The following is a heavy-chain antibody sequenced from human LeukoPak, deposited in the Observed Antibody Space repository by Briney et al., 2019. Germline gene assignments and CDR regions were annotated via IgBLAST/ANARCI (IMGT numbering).Heavy chain of an antibody. J-gene: IGHJ4*02. CDR1: GFTFSSYA. CDR2: ISGSGGST. D-gene: IGHD5-18*01. CDR3: AKDGGYSYGYFDY. V-gene: IGHV3-23*01. Sequence: GGSLRLSCAASGFTFSSYAMSWVGQAPGKGLEGVSAISGSGGSTYYADSVKGRFTISRDNSKNTLYLQMNSLRAEDTAVYYCAKDGGYSYGYFDYWGQGTLVTVSS.